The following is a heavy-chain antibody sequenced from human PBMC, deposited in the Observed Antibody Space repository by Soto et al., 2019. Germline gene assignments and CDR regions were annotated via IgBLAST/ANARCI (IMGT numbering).Heavy chain of an antibody. CDR3: ARGLYGGNFDY. Sequence: SETLSLTCGVSDSSINSNCYWLWIRQPPGKGLEWIGAIHHSGTTYYTPSLKSRVTTSMDTSKNHFSLRLTSVTAADTAIYYCARGLYGGNFDYRGQGTPVTVSS. CDR1: DSSINSNCY. CDR2: IHHSGTT. V-gene: IGHV4-38-2*01. D-gene: IGHD4-17*01. J-gene: IGHJ4*02.